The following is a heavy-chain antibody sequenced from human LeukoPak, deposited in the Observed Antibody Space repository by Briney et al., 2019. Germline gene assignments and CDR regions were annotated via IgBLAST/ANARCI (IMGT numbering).Heavy chain of an antibody. CDR3: ARPSASGATSFDY. CDR2: ISFSGNT. CDR1: GGSLSGYY. D-gene: IGHD1-26*01. V-gene: IGHV4-4*07. Sequence: SETLSLTCTVSGGSLSGYYWSWIRQPAGKGLEWIGRISFSGNTHYIPSLESRVTVSFDTSKNQFSLKLTSVTAADTAVYYCARPSASGATSFDYWGQGTLVTVSS. J-gene: IGHJ4*02.